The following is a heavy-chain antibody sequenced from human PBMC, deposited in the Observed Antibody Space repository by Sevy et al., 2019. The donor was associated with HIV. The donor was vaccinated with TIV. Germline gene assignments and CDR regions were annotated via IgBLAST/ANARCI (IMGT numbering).Heavy chain of an antibody. V-gene: IGHV4-4*07. D-gene: IGHD2-15*01. Sequence: SETLSLTCTVSGGSISDYYWTWIRQPAEKGLEWLGRIYISGSTEYNPSLKSRVSMSLDTSKNTFSLKLTSMTAADTAVYYCARGPQSCNSVSCYSALSWGQGILVTVSS. CDR1: GGSISDYY. CDR2: IYISGST. CDR3: ARGPQSCNSVSCYSALS. J-gene: IGHJ4*02.